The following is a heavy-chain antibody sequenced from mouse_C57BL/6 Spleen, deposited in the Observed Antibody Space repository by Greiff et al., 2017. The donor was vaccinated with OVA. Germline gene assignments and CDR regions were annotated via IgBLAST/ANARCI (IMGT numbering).Heavy chain of an antibody. CDR1: GFNIKDYY. D-gene: IGHD1-1*01. CDR2: IDPEDGET. CDR3: ARPTYYCSSSYYYFDV. Sequence: VQLQQSGAELVKPGASVKLSCTASGFNIKDYYMHWVKQRTEQGLEWIGRIDPEDGETKYAQKFQGKATITADTSSNTAYLQLSSLTSEDTAVYYCARPTYYCSSSYYYFDVWGQGTTLTVSS. V-gene: IGHV14-2*01. J-gene: IGHJ2*01.